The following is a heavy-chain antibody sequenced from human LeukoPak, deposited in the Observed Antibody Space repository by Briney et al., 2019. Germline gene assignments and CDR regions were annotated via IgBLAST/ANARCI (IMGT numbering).Heavy chain of an antibody. J-gene: IGHJ1*01. CDR2: IYYSGST. Sequence: SETLSLTCTVSGGSISSSSYYWGWIRQPPGKGLEWIGSIYYSGSTYYNPSLKSRVTISVDTSKNQFSLKLSSVTAADTAVYYCARDPRAAGYPQKYFQHWGQGTLVTVSS. CDR3: ARDPRAAGYPQKYFQH. D-gene: IGHD6-13*01. V-gene: IGHV4-39*07. CDR1: GGSISSSSYY.